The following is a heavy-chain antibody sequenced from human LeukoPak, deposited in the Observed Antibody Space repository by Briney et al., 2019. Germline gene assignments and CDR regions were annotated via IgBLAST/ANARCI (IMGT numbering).Heavy chain of an antibody. Sequence: GGPLRLSCAASGFTFSSYWMHWVRQAPGKGLVWVSGINSDGTSPIYADSVKGRFTISRDNAKKTLYLQMNSLRAEDTAVYYCSRGYSGGFDYWGQGTLVTVSS. D-gene: IGHD2-15*01. CDR2: INSDGTSP. V-gene: IGHV3-74*01. J-gene: IGHJ4*02. CDR1: GFTFSSYW. CDR3: SRGYSGGFDY.